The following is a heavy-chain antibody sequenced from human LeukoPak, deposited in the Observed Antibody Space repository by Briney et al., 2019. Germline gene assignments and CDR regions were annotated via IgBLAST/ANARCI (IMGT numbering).Heavy chain of an antibody. CDR3: ARKTDRPGEVGRDRYFDL. CDR1: GFTFSHYE. J-gene: IGHJ2*01. CDR2: INVGGDAT. V-gene: IGHV3-48*03. D-gene: IGHD6-6*01. Sequence: PGGSLRLSCVISGFTFSHYEMIWVRQAPGKGLEWVSYINVGGDATHFADSMKGRFTMSRDDAKNSVYLQLNSLRAEDTAIYYCARKTDRPGEVGRDRYFDLWGRGTPVTVSS.